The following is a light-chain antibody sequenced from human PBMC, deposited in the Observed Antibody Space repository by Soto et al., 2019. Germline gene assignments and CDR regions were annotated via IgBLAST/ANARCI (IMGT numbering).Light chain of an antibody. Sequence: EILLTQSPGTLSLSPGDRATLSCRASQSLGSTFLAWYQQKSGQSPRLLIYGASDRATDIPDRFSGGGSGADFTLTISRLEPEDFAVYFCHQYGTLPLSFGGGTKVEIK. CDR3: HQYGTLPLS. CDR1: QSLGSTF. CDR2: GAS. V-gene: IGKV3-20*01. J-gene: IGKJ4*01.